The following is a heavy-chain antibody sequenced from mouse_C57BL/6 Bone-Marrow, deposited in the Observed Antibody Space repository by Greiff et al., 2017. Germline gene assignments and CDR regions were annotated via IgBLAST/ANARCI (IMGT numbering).Heavy chain of an antibody. CDR2: IEPEDGET. CDR3: KSSLIYYCTND. CDR1: GFTITDYY. Sequence: EVQLQESGAELVKPGASVKLSCTASGFTITDYYIHWVKQRTEQGLVWIGRIEPEDGETKYAPKFQDKATITADTSSNTAYLQLSSLTFEDTAVYSCKSSLIYYCTNDRGQGTTLTVTA. D-gene: IGHD1-1*01. J-gene: IGHJ2*01. V-gene: IGHV14-2*01.